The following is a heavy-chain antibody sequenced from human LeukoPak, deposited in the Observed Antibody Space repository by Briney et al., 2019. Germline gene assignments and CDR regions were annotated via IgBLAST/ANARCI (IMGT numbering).Heavy chain of an antibody. CDR1: GGSFSGYY. CDR3: AGGRGFRYDY. J-gene: IGHJ4*02. D-gene: IGHD3-10*01. CDR2: INHSGST. V-gene: IGHV4-34*01. Sequence: SETLSLTCAVYGGSFSGYYWSWIRQPPGKGLEWIGEINHSGSTNYNPSLKSRVTISVDTSKTQYSLKLSSVTAADTAVYYCAGGRGFRYDYWGQGTLVTVSS.